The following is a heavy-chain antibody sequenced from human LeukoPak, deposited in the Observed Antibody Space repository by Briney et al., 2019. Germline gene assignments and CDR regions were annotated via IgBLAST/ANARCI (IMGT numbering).Heavy chain of an antibody. V-gene: IGHV3-7*04. Sequence: GGSLRLSCAASGFTISFYWMSWVRQASGKGLEWVANIHQVASEKNYVDSVKGRFTISRDNAKNSLYLQMNSVRAEDTAMYYCVRDGGYYGPDSWGQGALVSVSS. CDR1: GFTISFYW. D-gene: IGHD3-10*01. J-gene: IGHJ4*02. CDR2: IHQVASEK. CDR3: VRDGGYYGPDS.